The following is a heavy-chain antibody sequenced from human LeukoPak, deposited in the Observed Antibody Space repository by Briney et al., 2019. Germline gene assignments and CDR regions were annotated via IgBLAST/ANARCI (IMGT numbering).Heavy chain of an antibody. CDR1: GGSISSSNYY. CDR2: IFYSGST. Sequence: SETLSLTCTVSGGSISSSNYYWGWIRQPPGKGLEWIGSIFYSGSTYYNPSLKSRVTISVDTSRRQFSLNLSSVTAADTAVYYCATHSSMTTVVFDYWGQRTLVTVSS. V-gene: IGHV4-39*01. J-gene: IGHJ4*02. D-gene: IGHD4-23*01. CDR3: ATHSSMTTVVFDY.